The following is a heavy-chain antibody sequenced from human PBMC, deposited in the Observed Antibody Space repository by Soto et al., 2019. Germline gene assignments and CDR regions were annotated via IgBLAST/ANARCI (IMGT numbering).Heavy chain of an antibody. CDR2: ISGTDGGA. Sequence: EVHLLESGGGLVQPGGSLRLSCAASELSSSNHAMTWVRQAPGKGLEWVSGISGTDGGAYYADSVKGRFTISRDNSRSTLYLQMNSLRVEDTAVYYCASGGLHGYTNGGLSDFHSWGQVTLVTVSS. V-gene: IGHV3-23*01. CDR3: ASGGLHGYTNGGLSDFHS. CDR1: ELSSSNHA. D-gene: IGHD5-18*01. J-gene: IGHJ4*02.